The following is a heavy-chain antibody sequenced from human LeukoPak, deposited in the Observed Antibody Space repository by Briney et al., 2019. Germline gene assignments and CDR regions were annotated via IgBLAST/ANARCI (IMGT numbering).Heavy chain of an antibody. CDR2: ISNSGGST. J-gene: IGHJ4*02. D-gene: IGHD4-17*01. Sequence: QAGGSLRLSCAASGFTFSTYVMSWVRQTPGKGLEWVSTISNSGGSTYNADSVKGRFTISRDNSKNTLYLQMNSLRAEDTAVYFCANSYTVTTSPFDYWGQGTLASVSS. CDR1: GFTFSTYV. V-gene: IGHV3-23*01. CDR3: ANSYTVTTSPFDY.